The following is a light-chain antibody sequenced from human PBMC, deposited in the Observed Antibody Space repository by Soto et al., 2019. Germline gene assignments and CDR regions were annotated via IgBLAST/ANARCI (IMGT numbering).Light chain of an antibody. Sequence: DIVLTQTPLSLVVTLGQPASISCKSSQSLAFRDGNIYLNWLQQRPGQPPRLLIYKTSNRFSGVPDRFSGSGAGTEFTLEISKVEAEDVGVYYCVEAALLPHAFGQGTKVEIK. CDR2: KTS. CDR1: QSLAFRDGNIY. V-gene: IGKV2-24*01. CDR3: VEAALLPHA. J-gene: IGKJ1*01.